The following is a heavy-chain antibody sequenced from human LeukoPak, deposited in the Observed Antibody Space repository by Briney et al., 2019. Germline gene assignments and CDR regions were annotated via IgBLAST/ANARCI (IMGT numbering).Heavy chain of an antibody. Sequence: PSETLSLTCTVSGGSISSYYWSWIRQPPGRGLEWIGYSYYSGSTNYNPSLKSRVTISVDTSKNQFSLMLSSVTAADTAVYYCARAGGSGSYYNGFHYYYYMDVWGKGTTVTVSS. J-gene: IGHJ6*03. CDR2: SYYSGST. CDR3: ARAGGSGSYYNGFHYYYYMDV. CDR1: GGSISSYY. V-gene: IGHV4-59*01. D-gene: IGHD3-10*01.